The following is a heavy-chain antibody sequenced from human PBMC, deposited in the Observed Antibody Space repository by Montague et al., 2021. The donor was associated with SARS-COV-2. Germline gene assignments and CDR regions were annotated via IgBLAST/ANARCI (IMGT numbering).Heavy chain of an antibody. Sequence: SLRLSCAASGFTVSSNYMSWVRQAPGKGLEWVSVIYSGGNKYYADSVKGRLTISRDNSKNTLYIQMNSLRAEDTAVYYCARDWSSSWYGNYYYDMDVWGQGTTVTVSS. CDR3: ARDWSSSWYGNYYYDMDV. CDR1: GFTVSSNY. J-gene: IGHJ6*02. D-gene: IGHD6-13*01. V-gene: IGHV3-66*02. CDR2: IYSGGNK.